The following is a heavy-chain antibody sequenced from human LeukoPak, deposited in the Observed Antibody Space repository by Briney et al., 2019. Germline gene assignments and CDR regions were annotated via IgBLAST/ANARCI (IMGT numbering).Heavy chain of an antibody. D-gene: IGHD5-12*01. J-gene: IGHJ4*02. CDR3: ARGYSGYDLDY. CDR2: TYYSGGT. Sequence: SETLSLTCTVSGGSISSYYWSWIRQPPGKGLEWIGYTYYSGGTNYNPSLKSRVTISVDTSKNQFSLKLSSVTAADTAVYYCARGYSGYDLDYWGQGTLVTVSS. CDR1: GGSISSYY. V-gene: IGHV4-59*12.